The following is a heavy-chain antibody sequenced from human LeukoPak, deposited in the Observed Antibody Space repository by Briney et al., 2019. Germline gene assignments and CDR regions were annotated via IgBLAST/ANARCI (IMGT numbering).Heavy chain of an antibody. D-gene: IGHD2-15*01. Sequence: GASVKVSCKASGYTFTGYYMHWVRQAPGQGLEWMGWINPNSGGTNYAQKFQGRVTMTRDTSISTAYMELSRLRSDDTAVYYCARDRQCSGGSCYHYYYYGMDVWGQGTTVTVSS. CDR2: INPNSGGT. CDR3: ARDRQCSGGSCYHYYYYGMDV. J-gene: IGHJ6*02. V-gene: IGHV1-2*02. CDR1: GYTFTGYY.